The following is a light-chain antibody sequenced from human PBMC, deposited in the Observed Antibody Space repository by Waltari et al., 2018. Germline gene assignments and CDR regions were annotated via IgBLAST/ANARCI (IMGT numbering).Light chain of an antibody. CDR1: QSVLYRSNNKNY. V-gene: IGKV4-1*01. J-gene: IGKJ2*01. CDR3: QQYYSAPYT. Sequence: DIVMTQSPDSLAVSLGERAPINCKSSQSVLYRSNNKNYLTWYQQKPGQPPKLLIYWASTRESGVPDRFSGSASGTDFTLTISSLQAEDVAVYYCQQYYSAPYTFGQGTKLEIK. CDR2: WAS.